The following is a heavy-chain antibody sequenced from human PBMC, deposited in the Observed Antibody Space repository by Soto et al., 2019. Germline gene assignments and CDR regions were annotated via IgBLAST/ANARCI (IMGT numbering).Heavy chain of an antibody. Sequence: ASVKVSCKASGYTFTSYGISWVRQAPGQGLEWMGWISAYNGNTNYAQNLQGRVTMTTDTSTSTAYMELRSLRSEDTAVYYCARDWEADYGGTLFQVWGQGTLVTVSS. V-gene: IGHV1-18*01. CDR3: ARDWEADYGGTLFQV. CDR1: GYTFTSYG. CDR2: ISAYNGNT. J-gene: IGHJ4*02. D-gene: IGHD4-17*01.